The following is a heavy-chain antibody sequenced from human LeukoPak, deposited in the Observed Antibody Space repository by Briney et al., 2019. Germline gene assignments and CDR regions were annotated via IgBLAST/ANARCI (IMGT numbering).Heavy chain of an antibody. CDR1: GYTFTSYD. V-gene: IGHV1-8*01. Sequence: ASVRVSCKASGYTFTSYDINWVRQAPGQGLEWMGWMNPNSGNTGYAQKFQGRVTMTRNTSISTAYMELSSLRSEGTAVYYCARAEWDHYYYYYGMDVWRQGTTVTVSS. CDR2: MNPNSGNT. J-gene: IGHJ6*02. D-gene: IGHD1-26*01. CDR3: ARAEWDHYYYYYGMDV.